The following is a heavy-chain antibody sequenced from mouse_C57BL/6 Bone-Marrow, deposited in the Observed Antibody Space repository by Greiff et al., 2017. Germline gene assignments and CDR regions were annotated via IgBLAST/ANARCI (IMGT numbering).Heavy chain of an antibody. CDR1: GFTFSSYA. V-gene: IGHV5-9-1*02. J-gene: IGHJ4*01. Sequence: DVQLVESGEGLVKPGGSLKLSCAASGFTFSSYAMSWVRQTPEKRLEWVAYISSGGDYIYYADTVKGRFTISRDNARNTLYLQMSSLKSEDTAMYYCTREGSYSNYVDYYAMDYWGQGTSVTVSS. CDR2: ISSGGDYI. CDR3: TREGSYSNYVDYYAMDY. D-gene: IGHD2-5*01.